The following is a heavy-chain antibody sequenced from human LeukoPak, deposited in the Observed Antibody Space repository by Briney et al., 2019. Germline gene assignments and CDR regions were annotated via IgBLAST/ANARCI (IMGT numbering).Heavy chain of an antibody. CDR1: GGSISNY. CDR2: IFTTGST. J-gene: IGHJ6*02. V-gene: IGHV4-4*07. Sequence: SETLSLTCTVSGGSISNYWTWIRQPAGKGLEWIGRIFTTGSTNYNPSLKSRVTMSVDTSKSQFSLKLTSVTAADTAVYYCAREDPQTRVPEGLDVWGQGTTVTVSS. CDR3: AREDPQTRVPEGLDV. D-gene: IGHD4/OR15-4a*01.